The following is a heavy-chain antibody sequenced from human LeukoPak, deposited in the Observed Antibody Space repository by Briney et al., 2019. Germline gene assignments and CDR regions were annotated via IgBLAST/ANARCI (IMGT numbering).Heavy chain of an antibody. CDR2: ISYDGSNK. D-gene: IGHD5-24*01. Sequence: AGGSLRLSCAASGLTFSSYGMHWVRQAPGKGLVWAAVISYDGSNKYYADSVKGRFTISRDNAKNSLYLQMNSLRAEDTAVYYCARDPGDGYNPADDVFDIWGQGTMVTVSS. CDR1: GLTFSSYG. CDR3: ARDPGDGYNPADDVFDI. J-gene: IGHJ3*02. V-gene: IGHV3-30*03.